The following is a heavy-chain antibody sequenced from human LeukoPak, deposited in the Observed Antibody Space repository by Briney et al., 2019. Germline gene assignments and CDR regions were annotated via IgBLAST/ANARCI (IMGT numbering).Heavy chain of an antibody. Sequence: GGSMRLSCAASGFTFSSYAMSWVRQAPGKGLEWVSAISGSGGSTYYADSVKGRFTISRDNSKSTLYLQMNSLRAEDTAVYYCAKSIVVAGILKLGGMDVWGQGTTVTVSS. V-gene: IGHV3-23*01. CDR1: GFTFSSYA. CDR3: AKSIVVAGILKLGGMDV. CDR2: ISGSGGST. D-gene: IGHD6-19*01. J-gene: IGHJ6*02.